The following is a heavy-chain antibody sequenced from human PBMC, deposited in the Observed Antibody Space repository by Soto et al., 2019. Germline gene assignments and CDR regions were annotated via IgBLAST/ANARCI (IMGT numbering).Heavy chain of an antibody. CDR2: ISGSGGST. D-gene: IGHD1-20*01. V-gene: IGHV3-23*01. CDR1: GFTFSSYA. J-gene: IGHJ4*02. Sequence: GESLKISCAASGFTFSSYAMSWVRQAPGKGLEWVSAISGSGGSTYYADSVKGRFTISRDNSKNTLYLQMNSLRAEDTAVYYCAKDNFVGPFDYWGQGTLVTVSS. CDR3: AKDNFVGPFDY.